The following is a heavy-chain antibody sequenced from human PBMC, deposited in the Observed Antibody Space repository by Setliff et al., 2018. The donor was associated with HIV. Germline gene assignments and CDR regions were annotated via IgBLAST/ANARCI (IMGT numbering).Heavy chain of an antibody. J-gene: IGHJ4*02. CDR3: ATWGIVAVAGLH. CDR1: GFSFSNYE. V-gene: IGHV3-48*03. Sequence: GGSLRLSCAASGFSFSNYEMTWVRQAPGKGLEWVSSISISGTLIYYADSVKGRFTTTRANTKNSLYLQMNRLRAEDTAVYYCATWGIVAVAGLHWGRGTLVTVSS. CDR2: ISISGTLI. D-gene: IGHD6-13*01.